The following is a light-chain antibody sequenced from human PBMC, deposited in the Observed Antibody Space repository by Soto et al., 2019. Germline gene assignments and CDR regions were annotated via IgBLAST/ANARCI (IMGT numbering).Light chain of an antibody. CDR3: QQYYTPPYT. CDR1: QSVLYRSNNKNY. CDR2: WAS. V-gene: IGKV4-1*01. J-gene: IGKJ2*01. Sequence: DIVMTQSPDSLSVSLGERASINCKSSQSVLYRSNNKNYLAWYKQRPGQPPKLLIYWASTRESGVPDRFSGSGSGSDFTLTISSLQAEDVAVYYCQQYYTPPYTFGQGTKLDIK.